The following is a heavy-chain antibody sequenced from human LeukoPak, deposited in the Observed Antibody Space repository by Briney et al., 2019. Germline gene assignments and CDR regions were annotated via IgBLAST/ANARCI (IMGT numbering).Heavy chain of an antibody. V-gene: IGHV4-4*09. Sequence: SETLSLTCSVAGDSISSYYWSWIRQPPGKGLEWIGYIWTSESTNYDPSLKSRVTMSVDTSKNQFYLRLNSVTAADTAVYYCERLLGNYADYWGQGALVTVSS. CDR1: GDSISSYY. CDR2: IWTSEST. J-gene: IGHJ4*02. CDR3: ERLLGNYADY. D-gene: IGHD3-16*01.